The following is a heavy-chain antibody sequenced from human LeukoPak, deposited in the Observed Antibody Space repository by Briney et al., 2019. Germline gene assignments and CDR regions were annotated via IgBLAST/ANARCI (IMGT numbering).Heavy chain of an antibody. CDR1: GYTFTSYG. Sequence: ASVKVSCKPSGYTFTSYGISWVRQAPGQGLEWMGWISAYNGNTNYAQKLQGRVTMTTDTSTRTAYMELRSLRSDDMAVYYCAGDRQWLAPSHYYYMDVWGKGTTVTVSS. CDR2: ISAYNGNT. J-gene: IGHJ6*03. CDR3: AGDRQWLAPSHYYYMDV. D-gene: IGHD6-19*01. V-gene: IGHV1-18*03.